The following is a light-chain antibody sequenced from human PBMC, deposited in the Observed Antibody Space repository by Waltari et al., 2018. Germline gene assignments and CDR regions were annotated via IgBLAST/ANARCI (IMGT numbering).Light chain of an antibody. J-gene: IGKJ2*02. CDR2: GAS. Sequence: ILLTQYPDTLSLSPGERATLSCWASQTVGNSLAWYQHKPGQPPRLLIYGASNRATGIPARFSGSGSGTEFTLTINSLEPEDSAVYYCQQRSISCTFGQGTRLEI. CDR1: QTVGNS. V-gene: IGKV3-11*01. CDR3: QQRSISCT.